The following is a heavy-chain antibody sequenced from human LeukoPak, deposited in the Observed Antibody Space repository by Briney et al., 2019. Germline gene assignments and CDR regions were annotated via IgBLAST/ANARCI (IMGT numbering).Heavy chain of an antibody. CDR2: MSPNSGNT. CDR3: AREYDFWSGYYNYYYYMDV. CDR1: GYTFTSYD. D-gene: IGHD3-3*01. V-gene: IGHV1-8*01. J-gene: IGHJ6*03. Sequence: ASVKVSCKASGYTFTSYDINWVRQATGQGLEWMGWMSPNSGNTGYAQKFQGRVTMTRNTSISTAYMELSSLRSDDTAVYYCAREYDFWSGYYNYYYYMDVWGKGTTVTVSS.